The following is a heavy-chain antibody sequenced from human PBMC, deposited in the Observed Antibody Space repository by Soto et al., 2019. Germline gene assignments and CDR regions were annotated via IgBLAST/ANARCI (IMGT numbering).Heavy chain of an antibody. CDR2: IYYSGST. CDR3: ARDEYGDYLFAY. D-gene: IGHD4-17*01. Sequence: PSETLSLTCTVSGGSIRGYYWSWIRQPPGKGLECIGYIYYSGSTNYNPSLKSRVTISVDTSKNQFSLKLSSVTAADTAVYYCARDEYGDYLFAYWGQGTLVTVSA. J-gene: IGHJ4*02. V-gene: IGHV4-59*01. CDR1: GGSIRGYY.